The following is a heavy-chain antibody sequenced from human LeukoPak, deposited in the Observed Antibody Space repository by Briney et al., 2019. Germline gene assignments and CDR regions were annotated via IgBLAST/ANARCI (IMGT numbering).Heavy chain of an antibody. Sequence: PGGSLRLSCAASGFTFDDYAMNWVRQATGKGLEWDSSISSSSSYIYYADSVKGRFTISRDNAKDSLYLQMDSLRAEDTAVYYCAGSPYGSGSYYGPGGAFDIWGQGTMVTVSS. D-gene: IGHD3-10*01. J-gene: IGHJ3*02. CDR3: AGSPYGSGSYYGPGGAFDI. CDR1: GFTFDDYA. V-gene: IGHV3-21*01. CDR2: ISSSSSYI.